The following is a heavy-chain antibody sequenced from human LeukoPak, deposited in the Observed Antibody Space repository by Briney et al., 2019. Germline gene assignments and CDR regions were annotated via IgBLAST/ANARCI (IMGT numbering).Heavy chain of an antibody. CDR3: ARDFFPIVDSTWYEIGY. J-gene: IGHJ4*02. D-gene: IGHD6-13*01. V-gene: IGHV3-30-3*01. Sequence: GRSLRLSCAASGFTFNDYAMYWVRQSPGKGLEWVALISYDGYDKSYADSVRGRFTISRDNSKNTLYLQMDSLRSEDTAVYYCARDFFPIVDSTWYEIGYWGQGTLVTVSS. CDR1: GFTFNDYA. CDR2: ISYDGYDK.